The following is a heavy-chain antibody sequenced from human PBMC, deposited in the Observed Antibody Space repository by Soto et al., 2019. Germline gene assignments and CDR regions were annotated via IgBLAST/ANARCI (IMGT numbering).Heavy chain of an antibody. Sequence: AGGSLRLSCAASGFTFSNAWMSWVRQAPGKGLEWVGRIKSKTDGGTTGYAAPVKGRFTISRDDSKDTLYLQMNSLRAEDTAVYYCARFHGSGYYTNWFDSWGQGTLVTVSS. CDR3: ARFHGSGYYTNWFDS. J-gene: IGHJ5*01. V-gene: IGHV3-15*01. D-gene: IGHD3-3*01. CDR2: IKSKTDGGTT. CDR1: GFTFSNAW.